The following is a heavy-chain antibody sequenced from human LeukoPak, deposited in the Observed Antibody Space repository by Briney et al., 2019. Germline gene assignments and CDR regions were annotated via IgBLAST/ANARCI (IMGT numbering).Heavy chain of an antibody. V-gene: IGHV3-23*01. J-gene: IGHJ6*02. D-gene: IGHD3-22*01. CDR3: ARDAYYYDSSGWGASYYGMDV. CDR2: ISGSGDFT. Sequence: PGGSLRLSCVASGFTFSSDAMHWVRQAPGKGLEWVSAISGSGDFTHSVDSVKGRFTISRDNSKNTLYLQMNSLSAEDTAVYYCARDAYYYDSSGWGASYYGMDVWGQGTTVTVSS. CDR1: GFTFSSDA.